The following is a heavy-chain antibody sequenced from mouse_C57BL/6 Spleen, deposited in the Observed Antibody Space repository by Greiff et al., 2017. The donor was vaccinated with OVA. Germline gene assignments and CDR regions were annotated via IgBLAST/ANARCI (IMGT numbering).Heavy chain of an antibody. V-gene: IGHV10-1*01. D-gene: IGHD5-1*01. Sequence: EVQLVESGGGLVQPKGSLKLSCAASGFSFNTYAMNWVRQAPGKGLEWVARIRSKSNNYATYYADSVKDRFTISRDDSESMLYLQMNNLKTEDTAMYYCVRQWSNYFDYWGQGTTLTVSS. CDR1: GFSFNTYA. J-gene: IGHJ2*01. CDR2: IRSKSNNYAT. CDR3: VRQWSNYFDY.